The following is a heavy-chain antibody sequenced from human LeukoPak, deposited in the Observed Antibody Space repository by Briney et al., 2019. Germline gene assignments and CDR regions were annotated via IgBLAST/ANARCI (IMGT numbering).Heavy chain of an antibody. Sequence: PSETLSLTCAVYGGSFSGYYWSWIRQPPGKGLEWIGEINHSGSTNYNPSLKSRVTISVDTSKNQFSLKLSSVTAADTAVCYCARDLTIFGVDGNYYYGMDVWGQGTTVTVSS. V-gene: IGHV4-34*01. D-gene: IGHD3-3*01. CDR1: GGSFSGYY. J-gene: IGHJ6*02. CDR3: ARDLTIFGVDGNYYYGMDV. CDR2: INHSGST.